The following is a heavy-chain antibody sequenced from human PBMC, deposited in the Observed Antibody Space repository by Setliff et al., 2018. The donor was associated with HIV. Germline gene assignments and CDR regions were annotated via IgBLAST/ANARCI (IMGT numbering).Heavy chain of an antibody. D-gene: IGHD3-10*01. Sequence: GSLRLSCAASGFTFRSYAMSWVRQAPGKGLEWVSVITGGGGSTFYADSVKGRFTISRDNSKNTLHLQMISLRAEDTAVYYCAKELGGSGIDAFDIWGQGTMVTVSS. V-gene: IGHV3-23*01. J-gene: IGHJ3*02. CDR1: GFTFRSYA. CDR2: ITGGGGST. CDR3: AKELGGSGIDAFDI.